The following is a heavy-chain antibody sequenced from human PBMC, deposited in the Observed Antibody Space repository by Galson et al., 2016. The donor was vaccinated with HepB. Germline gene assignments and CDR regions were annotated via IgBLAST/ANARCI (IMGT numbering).Heavy chain of an antibody. CDR1: GFTFNSFA. Sequence: SLRLSCAASGFTFNSFAMHWVRQAPGKGLEWMTLISYDGSTQYYADSVKGRFTISRDNSKNTLYLHMNTVKPDDTAVYYCARSSWFRESFHPLDFWGQGTPVTCSA. V-gene: IGHV3-30*03. CDR2: ISYDGSTQ. D-gene: IGHD3-10*01. CDR3: ARSSWFRESFHPLDF. J-gene: IGHJ4*02.